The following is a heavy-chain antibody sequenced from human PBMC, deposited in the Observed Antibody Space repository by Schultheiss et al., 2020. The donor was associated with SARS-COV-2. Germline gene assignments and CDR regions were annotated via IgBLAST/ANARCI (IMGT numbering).Heavy chain of an antibody. CDR2: ISSSSSTI. V-gene: IGHV3-48*02. J-gene: IGHJ6*02. CDR1: GFTFSSYW. CDR3: AREDYYYYYGMDV. Sequence: GGSLRLSCAASGFTFSSYWMSWVRQAPGKGLEWVSYISSSSSTIYYADSVKGRFTISRDNAKNSLYLQMNSLRDEDTAVYYCAREDYYYYYGMDVWGQGTTVTVSS.